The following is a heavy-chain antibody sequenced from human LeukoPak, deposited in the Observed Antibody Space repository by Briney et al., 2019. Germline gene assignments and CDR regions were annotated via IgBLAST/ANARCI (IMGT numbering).Heavy chain of an antibody. CDR3: ATISSSWYVEIDY. CDR2: INPNSGGT. D-gene: IGHD6-13*01. V-gene: IGHV1-2*02. Sequence: ASVKVSCKASGYTFTGYHMHWVRQAPGQGLEWMGWINPNSGGTNYAQKFQGRVTMTRDTSISTAYMELSRLRSDDTAVYYCATISSSWYVEIDYWGQGTLVTVSS. J-gene: IGHJ4*02. CDR1: GYTFTGYH.